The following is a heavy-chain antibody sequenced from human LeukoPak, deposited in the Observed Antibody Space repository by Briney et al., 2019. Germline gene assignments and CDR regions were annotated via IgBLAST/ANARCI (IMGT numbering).Heavy chain of an antibody. D-gene: IGHD4-11*01. CDR3: ARDAIVRDYSNSDY. J-gene: IGHJ4*02. Sequence: ASVKVSCKASGYTFTGYYIHWVRQAPGQGLEWMGWINSNSGGRNYAQKFQRRVNMTMDTSISTAYMELSRLTSDDTAVYYCARDAIVRDYSNSDYWGQGTLVTVSS. CDR2: INSNSGGR. CDR1: GYTFTGYY. V-gene: IGHV1-2*02.